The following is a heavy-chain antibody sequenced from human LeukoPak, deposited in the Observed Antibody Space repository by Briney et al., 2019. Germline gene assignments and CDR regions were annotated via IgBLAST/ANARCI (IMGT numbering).Heavy chain of an antibody. D-gene: IGHD3-22*01. J-gene: IGHJ3*02. CDR3: AKGQDYYDSSGHYEADVFDI. CDR1: GFTFSSYG. V-gene: IGHV3-23*01. CDR2: ISVNGSST. Sequence: SGGSLRLSCAASGFTFSSYGMTWVRQAPGKGLDWVSTISVNGSSTYYAGSVKGRFTISRDNSKNTLFLQMSSLRAEDTAVYYCAKGQDYYDSSGHYEADVFDIWGQGTMVTVSS.